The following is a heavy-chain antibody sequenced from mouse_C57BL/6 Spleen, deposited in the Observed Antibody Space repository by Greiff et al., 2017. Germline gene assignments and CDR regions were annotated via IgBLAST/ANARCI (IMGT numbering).Heavy chain of an antibody. V-gene: IGHV14-1*01. J-gene: IGHJ1*03. CDR3: TTPYYGSSYVPFDV. D-gene: IGHD1-1*01. Sequence: EVKVVESGAELVRPGASVKLSCTASGFNIKDYYMHWVKQRPEQGLEWIGRIDPEDGDTEYAPKFQGKATMTADTSSNTAYLQLSSLTSEDTAVYYCTTPYYGSSYVPFDVWGTGTTVTVSS. CDR1: GFNIKDYY. CDR2: IDPEDGDT.